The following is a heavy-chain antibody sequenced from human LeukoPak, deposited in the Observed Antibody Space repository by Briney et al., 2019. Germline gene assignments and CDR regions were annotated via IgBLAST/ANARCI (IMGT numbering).Heavy chain of an antibody. Sequence: QPGRSLRLSCVASGFTFNNYAMHWLRQAPGKGLEWVAVVSNDGSTKYYADSVKGPFTISRDNSKNTLYLQMNSLRAEDTAVYYCASCDVLGTSGSCYYFDYWGQGTLVTVPS. CDR1: GFTFNNYA. CDR2: VSNDGSTK. D-gene: IGHD2-15*01. J-gene: IGHJ4*02. CDR3: ASCDVLGTSGSCYYFDY. V-gene: IGHV3-30-3*01.